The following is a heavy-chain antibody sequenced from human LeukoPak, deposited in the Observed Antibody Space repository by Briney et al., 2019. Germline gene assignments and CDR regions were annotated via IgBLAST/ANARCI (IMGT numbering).Heavy chain of an antibody. CDR1: GYTFTSYT. V-gene: IGHV1-18*01. CDR2: ISAYNGNT. Sequence: VASVKVSCKASGYTFTSYTISWVRQAPGQGLEWMGWISAYNGNTNYAQKLQGRVTMTTDTSTSTAYMELRSLRSDDTAVYYCARGGITIFGVVRQEDYWGQGTLVTVSS. D-gene: IGHD3-3*01. J-gene: IGHJ4*02. CDR3: ARGGITIFGVVRQEDY.